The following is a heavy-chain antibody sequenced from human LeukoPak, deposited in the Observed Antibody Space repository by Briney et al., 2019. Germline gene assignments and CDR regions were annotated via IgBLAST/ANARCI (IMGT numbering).Heavy chain of an antibody. J-gene: IGHJ4*02. Sequence: GGSLRLSCAASGFTVSSNFMSWFRQAPGKGLEWVSVLYTGGSTHYADSVKGRFTISRDISKNTVYLQMNSLRAEDTAVYYCVRVAPPLAMITIVDYWGQGTLVTVSS. V-gene: IGHV3-53*01. CDR1: GFTVSSNF. CDR3: VRVAPPLAMITIVDY. D-gene: IGHD3-16*01. CDR2: LYTGGST.